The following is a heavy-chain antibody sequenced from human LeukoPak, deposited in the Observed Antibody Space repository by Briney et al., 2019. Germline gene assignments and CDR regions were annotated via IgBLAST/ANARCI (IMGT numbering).Heavy chain of an antibody. CDR2: ISGSGGST. CDR3: AKSPGYGSGSYVDY. CDR1: GFTFSSYA. J-gene: IGHJ4*02. Sequence: GGSLRLSCAASGFTFSSYAMSWVRPAPGKGLEWVSAISGSGGSTYYADSVKGRFTISRDNSKNTLYLQMNSLRAEDTAVYYCAKSPGYGSGSYVDYWGQGTLVTVSS. D-gene: IGHD3-10*01. V-gene: IGHV3-23*01.